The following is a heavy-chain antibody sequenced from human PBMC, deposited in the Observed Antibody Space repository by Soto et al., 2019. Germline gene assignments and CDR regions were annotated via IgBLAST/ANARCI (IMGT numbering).Heavy chain of an antibody. J-gene: IGHJ6*02. D-gene: IGHD6-13*01. CDR2: IIPIFGTA. CDR3: AREGLSSSWSPRYYYGMDV. Sequence: GASVKVSCKASGGTFSSYAISWVRQAPGQGLEWMGGIIPIFGTANYAQKFQGRATITADESTSTAYMELSSLRSEDTAVYYCAREGLSSSWSPRYYYGMDVWGQGTTVTVSS. CDR1: GGTFSSYA. V-gene: IGHV1-69*13.